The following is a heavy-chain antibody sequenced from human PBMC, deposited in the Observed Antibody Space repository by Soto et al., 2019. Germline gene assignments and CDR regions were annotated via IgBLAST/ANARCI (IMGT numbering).Heavy chain of an antibody. V-gene: IGHV3-30-3*01. CDR1: GFTFSSFP. CDR3: ARGPGSYFDY. Sequence: LRLSCAASGFTFSSFPIHWVRQAPGKGLEWVAVISYDGSTKYYADSVKGRFTISRDNSRNALYLQMNSLRAADTAVYYCARGPGSYFDYWGQGTLVTVSS. J-gene: IGHJ4*02. CDR2: ISYDGSTK.